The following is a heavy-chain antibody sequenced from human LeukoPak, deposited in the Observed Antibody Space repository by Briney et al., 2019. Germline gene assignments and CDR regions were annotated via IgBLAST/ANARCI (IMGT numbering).Heavy chain of an antibody. J-gene: IGHJ3*02. D-gene: IGHD3-22*01. CDR2: IYTGGNT. V-gene: IGHV3-66*01. CDR3: ARVVVDSSGYSNGFDI. CDR1: GFNVGNNF. Sequence: GGSLRLSCAASGFNVGNNFMTWVRQAPGKGLDGVSVIYTGGNTYYADSVKGRFTIFRDNSKTTLYLQMNSLRGEDTAVYYCARVVVDSSGYSNGFDIWGQGTKVTVSS.